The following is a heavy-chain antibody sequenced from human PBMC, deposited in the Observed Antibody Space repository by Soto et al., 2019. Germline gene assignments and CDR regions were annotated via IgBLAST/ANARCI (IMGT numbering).Heavy chain of an antibody. CDR1: GGTFNNYA. D-gene: IGHD5-12*01. Sequence: QVQLVQSGAEVKRPGSSVKVSCKASGGTFNNYALSWVRQAPGQGLEWMGGIIPIFNSANYAQKFQGRVTITADDSTSPAYMELRSLRPDDTAVYYCARELTVASESFDFWGQGTLVTVSS. CDR2: IIPIFNSA. CDR3: ARELTVASESFDF. J-gene: IGHJ4*02. V-gene: IGHV1-69*01.